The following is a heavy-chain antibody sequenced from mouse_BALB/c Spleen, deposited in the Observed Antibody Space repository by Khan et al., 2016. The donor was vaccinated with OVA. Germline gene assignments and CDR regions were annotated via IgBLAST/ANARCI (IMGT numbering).Heavy chain of an antibody. CDR3: ARSTTGCAMDY. D-gene: IGHD2-14*01. CDR2: INPRSGYT. CDR1: GYTFTSHT. V-gene: IGHV1-4*01. Sequence: VQLQESGAELARPGASVKMSCKASGYTFTSHTMHWVKQRPGQGLEWIGYINPRSGYTNYNQKFNDKATLTADKSSSTAYMQLSSLTSEDSAVYYCARSTTGCAMDYWGQGTSVTVSS. J-gene: IGHJ4*01.